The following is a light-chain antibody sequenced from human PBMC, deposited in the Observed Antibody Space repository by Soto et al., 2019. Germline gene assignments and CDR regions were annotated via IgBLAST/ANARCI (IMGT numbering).Light chain of an antibody. CDR3: QQYGSSPPRVT. Sequence: EIVLTQSPGTLSLSPGERATLSCRASQSVSSSYLAWYQQKLGQAPRLLIYGASSRATGIPDRFSGSGSGPDFTLTISRLEPEDFAVYYCQQYGSSPPRVTFGGGTKVEIK. V-gene: IGKV3-20*01. J-gene: IGKJ4*01. CDR2: GAS. CDR1: QSVSSSY.